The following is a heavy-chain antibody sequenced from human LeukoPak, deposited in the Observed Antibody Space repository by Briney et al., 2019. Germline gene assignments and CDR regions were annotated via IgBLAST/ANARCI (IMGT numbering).Heavy chain of an antibody. CDR2: LGIAGDT. D-gene: IGHD1-26*01. J-gene: IGHJ4*02. CDR3: ARQKQSHGNFDY. Sequence: GGSLRLSCAASGFTVSSYAMHWVRQPIGKGLEWVSALGIAGDTFYPGSVKGRFTISRENAKNSLYLQMNSLRAEDTAMYYCARQKQSHGNFDYWGQGTLVTVSS. CDR1: GFTVSSYA. V-gene: IGHV3-13*01.